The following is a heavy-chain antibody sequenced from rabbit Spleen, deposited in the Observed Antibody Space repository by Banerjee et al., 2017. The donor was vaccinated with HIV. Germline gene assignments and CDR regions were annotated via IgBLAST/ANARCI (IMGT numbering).Heavy chain of an antibody. V-gene: IGHV1S40*01. Sequence: QSLEESGGDLVKPGASLTLTCTASGFDLSSSYWICWVRQAPGKGLEWIACIYAGSSGSTYYASWAKGRFTISKTSSTTVTLQMTSLTAADTATYFCARDLRSGGSNTYGAGLDLWGPGTLVTVS. D-gene: IGHD6-1*01. J-gene: IGHJ4*01. CDR3: ARDLRSGGSNTYGAGLDL. CDR2: IYAGSSGST. CDR1: GFDLSSSYW.